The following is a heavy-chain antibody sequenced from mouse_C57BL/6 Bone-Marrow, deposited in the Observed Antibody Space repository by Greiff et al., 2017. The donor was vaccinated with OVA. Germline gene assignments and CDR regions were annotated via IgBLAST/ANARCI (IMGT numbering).Heavy chain of an antibody. CDR1: GFNIKDDY. J-gene: IGHJ4*01. CDR2: IDPENGDT. CDR3: TTWSMVTTGYYYAMDY. Sequence: VQLQQSGAELVRPGASVKLSCTASGFNIKDDYMHWVKQRPEQGLEWIGWIDPENGDTEYASKFQGKATITADTSSNTAYLQLSSLTSEDTAVXYCTTWSMVTTGYYYAMDYWGQGTSVTVSS. V-gene: IGHV14-4*01. D-gene: IGHD2-2*01.